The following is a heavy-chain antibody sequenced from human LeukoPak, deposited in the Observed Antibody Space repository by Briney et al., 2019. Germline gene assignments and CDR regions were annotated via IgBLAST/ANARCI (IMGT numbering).Heavy chain of an antibody. D-gene: IGHD1-14*01. CDR1: GGSISSSSYY. Sequence: PSETLSLTCTVSGGSISSSSYYWGWIRQPPGKGLEWIGSIYYSGSTYYNPSLKSRVNMSLDTSKNQFSLKVTSVTAADTAVYYCARDQNPTKWGQGLLVTISS. CDR2: IYYSGST. J-gene: IGHJ4*02. V-gene: IGHV4-39*07. CDR3: ARDQNPTK.